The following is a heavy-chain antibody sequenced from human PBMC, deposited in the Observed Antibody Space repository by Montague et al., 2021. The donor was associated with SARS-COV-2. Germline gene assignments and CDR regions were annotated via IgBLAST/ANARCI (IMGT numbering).Heavy chain of an antibody. D-gene: IGHD3-10*01. CDR3: ARVKRGYYYGLGVSAHFDY. V-gene: IGHV4-4*07. Sequence: SETLSLTCSVSGDSITNHYWSWIRQPAGKGLEWIGRMHFTGKTNFSPIFSSRLTMSADTSKNQFSLKLSSVTAADTAVYYCARVKRGYYYGLGVSAHFDYWGQGTLVTVSS. CDR2: MHFTGKT. CDR1: GDSITNHY. J-gene: IGHJ4*02.